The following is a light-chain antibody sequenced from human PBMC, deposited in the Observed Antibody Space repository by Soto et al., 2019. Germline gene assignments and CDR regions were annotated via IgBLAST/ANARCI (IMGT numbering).Light chain of an antibody. J-gene: IGLJ1*01. V-gene: IGLV2-11*01. CDR1: SSDVGGYNF. Sequence: QSALTQPRSVSGSPGQSVTISCTGTSSDVGGYNFVSWYHQHPGKAPKLVIYDVSKRPSGVPDRFSGPKSGNTASLTISGLQAEDEADYYCCSYAGSYTYVFGTGTKVTVL. CDR2: DVS. CDR3: CSYAGSYTYV.